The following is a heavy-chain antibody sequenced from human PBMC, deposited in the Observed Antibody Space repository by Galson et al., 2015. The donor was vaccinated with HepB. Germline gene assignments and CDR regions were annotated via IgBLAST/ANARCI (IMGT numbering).Heavy chain of an antibody. Sequence: SLRLSCAASGFTFSYYWMHWVRQAPGKGLVWVSRIHSDASATTYADSVKGRFTISRDNAKNTLYVQMNSLRVEDTGVYYCARGDVGAFDLWGQGTTVTVSS. CDR2: IHSDASAT. CDR1: GFTFSYYW. V-gene: IGHV3-74*01. D-gene: IGHD1-26*01. CDR3: ARGDVGAFDL. J-gene: IGHJ3*01.